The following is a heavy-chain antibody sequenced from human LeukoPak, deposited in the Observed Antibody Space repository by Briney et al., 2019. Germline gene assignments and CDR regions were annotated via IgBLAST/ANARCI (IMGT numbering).Heavy chain of an antibody. V-gene: IGHV3-53*01. CDR1: GFSVRDYF. D-gene: IGHD5-12*01. CDR3: ARGRASTTIFDY. Sequence: GGSLRLSCTASGFSVRDYFMAWVRQAPGKGLQWVSHIDRGGVTEDADSVKGRLTVSRDTSRNIFYLLMSSLRAEDTAMYYCARGRASTTIFDYWGQGTLVTVSS. CDR2: IDRGGVT. J-gene: IGHJ4*02.